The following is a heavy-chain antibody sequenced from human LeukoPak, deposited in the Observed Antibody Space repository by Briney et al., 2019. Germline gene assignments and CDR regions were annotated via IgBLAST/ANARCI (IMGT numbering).Heavy chain of an antibody. J-gene: IGHJ4*02. CDR2: IYYSGST. CDR1: GGSISSYY. D-gene: IGHD3-10*01. Sequence: SSETLSLTCTVSGGSISSYYWSWIRQPPGKGLEWIGYIYYSGSTNYNPSLKSRVTVSVDTSKNQFSLKLSSVTAADTAVYYCAAMVGVVYYFDYWGQGTLVTVSS. V-gene: IGHV4-59*01. CDR3: AAMVGVVYYFDY.